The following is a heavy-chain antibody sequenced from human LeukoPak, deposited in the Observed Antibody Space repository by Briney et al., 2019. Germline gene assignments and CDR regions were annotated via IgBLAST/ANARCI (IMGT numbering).Heavy chain of an antibody. J-gene: IGHJ4*02. D-gene: IGHD1-26*01. CDR2: ISGSGGST. V-gene: IGHV3-23*01. Sequence: GGSLRLSCAASGFTVSSNYMSWVRQAPGKGLEWVSAISGSGGSTYYADSVKGRFTISRDNSKNTLYLQMNSLRAEDTAVYYCAKDSWELLKDFDYWGQGTLVTVSS. CDR3: AKDSWELLKDFDY. CDR1: GFTVSSNY.